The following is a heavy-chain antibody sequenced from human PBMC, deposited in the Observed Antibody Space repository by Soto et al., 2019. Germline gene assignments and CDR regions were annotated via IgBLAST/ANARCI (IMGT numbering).Heavy chain of an antibody. CDR3: ARAPTTAATTHFDY. V-gene: IGHV4-4*02. CDR2: IYHSGST. J-gene: IGHJ4*02. CDR1: GGSISSSNW. Sequence: SETLSLTCAVSGGSISSSNWWSWVRQPPGKGLEWIGEIYHSGSTNYNPSLKSRVTISVDKSKNQFSLKLSSVTAADTAVYYCARAPTTAATTHFDYWGQGTMGTVSS. D-gene: IGHD4-4*01.